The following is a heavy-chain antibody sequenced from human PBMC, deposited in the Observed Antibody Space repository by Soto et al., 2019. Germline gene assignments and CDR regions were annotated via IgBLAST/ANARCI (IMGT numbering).Heavy chain of an antibody. Sequence: WGSLRLSCAASGFTFSSCAMHWVRQAPGKGLEWVAVISYDVSNKYYADSVKGRFTISRDNSKNTLYLQMNSLRAEDTAVYYCASPYYYDSTGYRRYYPYGMQDWATGATGT. CDR2: ISYDVSNK. CDR3: ASPYYYDSTGYRRYYPYGMQD. J-gene: IGHJ6*04. D-gene: IGHD3-22*01. V-gene: IGHV3-30-3*01. CDR1: GFTFSSCA.